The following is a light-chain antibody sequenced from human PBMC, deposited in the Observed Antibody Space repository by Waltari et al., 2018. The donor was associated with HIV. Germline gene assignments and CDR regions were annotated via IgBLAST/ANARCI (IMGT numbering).Light chain of an antibody. V-gene: IGLV1-40*01. J-gene: IGLJ3*02. CDR3: QSYDSSLNGWV. CDR2: GNT. Sequence: QSVLTQPPSVSGAPGRKVIISCPGSSSNLGAGYDVQWYQQCPGTAPKVLIYGNTNRPSGVPDRFSGSKSGNSASLAITGLQADDEADYYCQSYDSSLNGWVFGGGTKLTV. CDR1: SSNLGAGYD.